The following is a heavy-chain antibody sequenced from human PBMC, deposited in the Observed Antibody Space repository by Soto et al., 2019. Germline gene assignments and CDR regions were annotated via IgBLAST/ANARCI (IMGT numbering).Heavy chain of an antibody. J-gene: IGHJ5*02. D-gene: IGHD6-13*01. CDR1: GFTFSSYS. CDR3: AKYSSSWYSLWFDP. CDR2: ISSSSSYI. V-gene: IGHV3-21*01. Sequence: PGGSLRLSCAASGFTFSSYSMNWVRQAPGKGLEWVSSISSSSSYIYYADSVKGRFTISRDNAKNSLYLQMNSLRAEDTAVYYCAKYSSSWYSLWFDPWGQGTLVTVSS.